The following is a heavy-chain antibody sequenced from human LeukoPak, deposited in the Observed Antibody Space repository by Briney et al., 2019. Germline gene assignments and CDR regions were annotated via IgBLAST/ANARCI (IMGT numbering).Heavy chain of an antibody. Sequence: GGSLRLSCAASGFTFSSYAMSWVRQAPGKGLEWVSAISGSGGSTYYADSVKGRLTISRDNSKNTLYLQMNSLRAEDTAVYYCAKGGAIAVVTFDYWGQGTLDTVSS. CDR3: AKGGAIAVVTFDY. D-gene: IGHD6-19*01. V-gene: IGHV3-23*01. CDR2: ISGSGGST. J-gene: IGHJ4*02. CDR1: GFTFSSYA.